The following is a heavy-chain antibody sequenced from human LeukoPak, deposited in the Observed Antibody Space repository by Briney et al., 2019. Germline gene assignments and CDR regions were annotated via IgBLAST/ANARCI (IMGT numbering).Heavy chain of an antibody. CDR1: GGSISYYY. J-gene: IGHJ4*02. CDR3: ARLSTVTTSFDY. D-gene: IGHD4-11*01. Sequence: SETLSLTCTVSGGSISYYYWNWIRQPAGKGLEWIGRIYTSGRTYYNPSLKSRVSMSVDTSKNQFSLKLSSVTAADTAVYYCARLSTVTTSFDYWGQGTLVTVSS. V-gene: IGHV4-4*07. CDR2: IYTSGRT.